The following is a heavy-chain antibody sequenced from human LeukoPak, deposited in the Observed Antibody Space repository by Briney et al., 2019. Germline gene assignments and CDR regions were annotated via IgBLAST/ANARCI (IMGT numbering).Heavy chain of an antibody. V-gene: IGHV4-34*01. D-gene: IGHD3-22*01. CDR1: GGITRYYSGGITRYY. J-gene: IGHJ4*02. Sequence: SETLSLTCTVSGGITRYYSGGITRYYWSWIRQSPGKGLEWIGEINHSGNTNYNPSLKSRVTMSVDTSKNQFSLRLSSVTAADTAVYYCARDHNYDSSGYFLYYWGQGTLVTVSS. CDR2: INHSGNT. CDR3: ARDHNYDSSGYFLYY.